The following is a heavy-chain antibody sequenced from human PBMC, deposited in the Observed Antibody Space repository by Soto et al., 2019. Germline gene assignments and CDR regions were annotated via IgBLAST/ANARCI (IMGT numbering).Heavy chain of an antibody. CDR3: ARGHPQGGMDV. V-gene: IGHV4-34*01. Sequence: QVQLQQWGAGLLKPSETLSLTCAVYGGSFSGYYWSWIRQPPGKGLEWIGEINHSGSTNYNPSLKSRVTISVDTSKNQFSLKLSSVTAADTAVYYCARGHPQGGMDVWGQGTTVTVSS. CDR2: INHSGST. CDR1: GGSFSGYY. J-gene: IGHJ6*02.